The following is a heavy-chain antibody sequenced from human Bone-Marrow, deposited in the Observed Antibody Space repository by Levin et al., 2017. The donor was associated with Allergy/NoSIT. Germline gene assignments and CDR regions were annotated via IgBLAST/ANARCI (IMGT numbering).Heavy chain of an antibody. D-gene: IGHD1-26*01. CDR2: IYDIGST. V-gene: IGHV4-59*01. CDR1: GDSMSGFY. Sequence: NTSETLSLTCTVSGDSMSGFYWSWVRQPPGKGLEWIAYIYDIGSTNYNPSLKSRVTISADPSKNQFSLKLSSVTAADTAIYYCARVGDNYPNWFAPWGPGTLVTVSS. CDR3: ARVGDNYPNWFAP. J-gene: IGHJ5*02.